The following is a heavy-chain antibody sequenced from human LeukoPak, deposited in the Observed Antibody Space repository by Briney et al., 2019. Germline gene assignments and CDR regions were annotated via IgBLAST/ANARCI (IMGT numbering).Heavy chain of an antibody. J-gene: IGHJ6*02. CDR1: GGSFSGYY. V-gene: IGHV4-59*01. Sequence: PSETLSLTCAVYGGSFSGYYWSWIRQPPGKGLEWIGYIYYSGTTNYNPSLKSRVTISVDTSKNQFSLKLSSVTTADTAVYYCARGRVGAGYYGMDVWGQGTTVTVSS. D-gene: IGHD1-26*01. CDR3: ARGRVGAGYYGMDV. CDR2: IYYSGTT.